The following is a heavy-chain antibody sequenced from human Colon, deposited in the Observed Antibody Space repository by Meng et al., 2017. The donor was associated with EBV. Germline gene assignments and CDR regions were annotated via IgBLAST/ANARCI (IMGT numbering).Heavy chain of an antibody. CDR1: GVSISGSSR. D-gene: IGHD1-26*01. Sequence: GWGTGLVKPSGTIALACGVSGVSISGSSRWTWVRQPSGKGLEWIGDIDDSGSTNYNPSLNSRISISLDKSKNHFSLKVNSVTAADTAVYYCARGKQDAWELLAYWGQGALVTVSS. V-gene: IGHV4-4*02. CDR2: IDDSGST. J-gene: IGHJ4*02. CDR3: ARGKQDAWELLAY.